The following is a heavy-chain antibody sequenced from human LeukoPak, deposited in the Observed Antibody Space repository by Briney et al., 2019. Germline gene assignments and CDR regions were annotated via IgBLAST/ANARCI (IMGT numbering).Heavy chain of an antibody. Sequence: SETLSLTCTVSGGSITSYYWSWIRQPPGKGLEWIGYIYYTGTTNYNPSLKSRVTISVDTSKNQFSLKLSSVTAADTAVYYCARLDSSSFPPFDYWGQGTLVTVSS. CDR1: GGSITSYY. CDR3: ARLDSSSFPPFDY. V-gene: IGHV4-59*01. J-gene: IGHJ4*02. CDR2: IYYTGTT. D-gene: IGHD6-13*01.